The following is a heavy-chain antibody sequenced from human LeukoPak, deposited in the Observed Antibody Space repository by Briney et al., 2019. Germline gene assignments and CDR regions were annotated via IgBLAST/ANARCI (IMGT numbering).Heavy chain of an antibody. CDR1: GFTFSDHY. CDR3: ARETSPYSGSYYYYGMDV. CDR2: TRNKANSYTT. D-gene: IGHD1-26*01. Sequence: GGSLRLSCAASGFTFSDHYMDWVRQAPRKGLEWVGRTRNKANSYTTEYAASVKGRFTISRDDSKNSLYLQMNSLKTEDTAVYYCARETSPYSGSYYYYGMDVWGQGTTVTVSS. J-gene: IGHJ6*02. V-gene: IGHV3-72*01.